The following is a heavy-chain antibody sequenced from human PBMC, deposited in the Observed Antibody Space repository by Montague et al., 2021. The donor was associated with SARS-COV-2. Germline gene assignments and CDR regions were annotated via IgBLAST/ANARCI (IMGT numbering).Heavy chain of an antibody. CDR2: INHRGTT. CDR3: ARTGGFSEILAEYVNHRDVPVRHRKKEGQPPRQAFDS. V-gene: IGHV4-34*01. CDR1: GGSFSGSF. D-gene: IGHD3-9*01. J-gene: IGHJ3*01. Sequence: SETLSLTCAVYGGSFSGSFWTWIRQPPGKGLEWLGEINHRGTTKYNPSVESRFLISVDTSKNQFALRLTSVTAADTAVYYCARTGGFSEILAEYVNHRDVPVRHRKKEGQPPRQAFDSWGQGKLVTVSS.